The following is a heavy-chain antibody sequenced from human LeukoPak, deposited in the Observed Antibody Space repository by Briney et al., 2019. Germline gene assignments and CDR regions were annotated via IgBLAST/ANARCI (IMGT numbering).Heavy chain of an antibody. J-gene: IGHJ1*01. Sequence: GGSLRLSCAGSGFGFTNAWMTWVRQAPGKGLEWVGRIKGKSDGGTVDYAAPVKYRFTISRDDSKNTVYLQMNSLKIEDTAVYYCAKDSSGYFEYFQHWGQGTLVTVSS. D-gene: IGHD3-22*01. CDR1: GFGFTNAW. CDR2: IKGKSDGGTV. CDR3: AKDSSGYFEYFQH. V-gene: IGHV3-15*01.